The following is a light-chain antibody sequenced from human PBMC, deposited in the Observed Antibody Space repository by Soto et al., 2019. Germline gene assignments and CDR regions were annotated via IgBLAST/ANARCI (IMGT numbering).Light chain of an antibody. V-gene: IGKV3-20*01. J-gene: IGKJ3*01. CDR2: GAS. CDR1: QSVSSNY. CDR3: QQYGRSPFT. Sequence: EIVMTQSPGTLSLSPGETATLSCRASQSVSSNYVAWFHQKPGQAPRLLIYGASSRATGVPDWFSASGSGTDFTLTISRLEPEDFAVYYWQQYGRSPFTFGPGTKVDIK.